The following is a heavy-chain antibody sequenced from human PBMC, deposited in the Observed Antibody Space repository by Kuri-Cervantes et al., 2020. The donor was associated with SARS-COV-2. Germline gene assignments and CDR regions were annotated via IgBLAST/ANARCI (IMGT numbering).Heavy chain of an antibody. Sequence: SVNVSRLASGYSFSTYDISWVRQAPGHGLEWMGGIIPILGTANYAQKFQGRVTITADESTSTAYMELSSLRSEDTAVYYCALGYWGSGYPRYYYYMDVWGKGTTVTVSS. CDR1: GYSFSTYD. J-gene: IGHJ6*03. CDR3: ALGYWGSGYPRYYYYMDV. D-gene: IGHD3-22*01. CDR2: IIPILGTA. V-gene: IGHV1-69*13.